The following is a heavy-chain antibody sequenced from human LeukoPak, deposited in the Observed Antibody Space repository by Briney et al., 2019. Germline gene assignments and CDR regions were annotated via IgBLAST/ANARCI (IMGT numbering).Heavy chain of an antibody. CDR1: GGSISSGGYF. Sequence: SETLSLTCTVSGGSISSGGYFWSWIRQPPGKGLEWIGYIYHSGTTYYNPSLKSRVTISVDRSKNQFSLKLSSVIAADTAVYYCARGEQLTFWGRGTLVTVSS. CDR3: ARGEQLTF. V-gene: IGHV4-30-2*01. CDR2: IYHSGTT. D-gene: IGHD6-13*01. J-gene: IGHJ2*01.